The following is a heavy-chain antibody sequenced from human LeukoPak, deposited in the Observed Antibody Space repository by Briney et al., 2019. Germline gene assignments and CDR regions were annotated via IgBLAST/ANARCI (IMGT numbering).Heavy chain of an antibody. D-gene: IGHD2-2*01. CDR3: ARALGYCSSTSCYDGSPHFDY. Sequence: PGGSLRLXCAASGFTFSSYSMNWVRQAPGKGLEWVSSISSSSYIYYADSVKGRFTISRDNAKNSLYLQMNSLRAEDTAVYYCARALGYCSSTSCYDGSPHFDYWGQGTLVTVSS. J-gene: IGHJ4*02. CDR1: GFTFSSYS. V-gene: IGHV3-21*01. CDR2: ISSSSYI.